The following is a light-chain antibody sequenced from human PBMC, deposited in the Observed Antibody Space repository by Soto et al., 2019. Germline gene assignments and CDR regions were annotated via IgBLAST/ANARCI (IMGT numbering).Light chain of an antibody. J-gene: IGKJ1*01. CDR3: QKYNSALWT. Sequence: DIQMTQSPSSLSASVGERVTITCRASLGIRNYLAWYQQKPGKVPQLLIYGASTLQSGVPSRFSGSGSGTDFTLTISSLQPEDVATYYCQKYNSALWTFGQGTKV. CDR2: GAS. V-gene: IGKV1-27*01. CDR1: LGIRNY.